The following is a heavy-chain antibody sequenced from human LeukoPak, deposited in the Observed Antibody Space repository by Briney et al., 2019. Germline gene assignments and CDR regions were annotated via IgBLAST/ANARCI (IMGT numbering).Heavy chain of an antibody. D-gene: IGHD2-15*01. CDR3: AKDQESCSGGSCYWVHYDY. J-gene: IGHJ4*02. CDR2: IRYDGSNK. CDR1: GFTFSSYG. V-gene: IGHV3-30*02. Sequence: TGGSLRLSCAASGFTFSSYGVHWVRQAPGKGLEWVAFIRYDGSNKYYADSVKGRFTISRDNSKNTLYLQMNSLRAEDTAVYYCAKDQESCSGGSCYWVHYDYWGQGTLVTVSS.